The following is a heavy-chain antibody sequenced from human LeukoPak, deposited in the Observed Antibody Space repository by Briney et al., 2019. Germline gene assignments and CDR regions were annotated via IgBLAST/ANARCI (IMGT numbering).Heavy chain of an antibody. CDR1: QYSFSDYA. Sequence: SCKASQYSFSDYAMHWVRQAPGKGLEWVAVIWYDGSNKYYADSVKGRFTISRDNSKNTLYLQMNSLRAEDTAVYYCARDVSPYYYDSSGYLPYGMDVWGQGTTVTVSS. CDR2: IWYDGSNK. V-gene: IGHV3-33*01. D-gene: IGHD3-22*01. J-gene: IGHJ6*02. CDR3: ARDVSPYYYDSSGYLPYGMDV.